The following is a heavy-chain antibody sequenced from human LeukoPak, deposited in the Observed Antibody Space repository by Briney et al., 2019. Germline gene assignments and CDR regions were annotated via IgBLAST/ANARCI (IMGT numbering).Heavy chain of an antibody. CDR3: ARVDSSGYYNWFDP. CDR2: IYTSGST. J-gene: IGHJ5*02. Sequence: SETLSLTCTVSGGSISSYYWSWIRQPAGKGLEWIGRIYTSGSTNYNPSLKSRVTMSVDTSKTEFSLKLSSVTAADTAVYYCARVDSSGYYNWFDPWGQGTLVTASS. CDR1: GGSISSYY. D-gene: IGHD3-22*01. V-gene: IGHV4-4*07.